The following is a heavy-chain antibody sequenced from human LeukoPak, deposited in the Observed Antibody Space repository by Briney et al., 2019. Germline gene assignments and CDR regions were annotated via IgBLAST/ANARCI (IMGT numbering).Heavy chain of an antibody. CDR3: ARDQSGYSYGYGFDP. Sequence: PSETLSLTCTVTGGSISSYYWSWIRQPPGKGLEWIGYIYYSGSTNYNPSLKSRVTISVDTSKNQFSLKLSSVTAADTAVYYCARDQSGYSYGYGFDPWGQGTLVTVSS. J-gene: IGHJ5*02. CDR1: GGSISSYY. V-gene: IGHV4-59*01. D-gene: IGHD5-18*01. CDR2: IYYSGST.